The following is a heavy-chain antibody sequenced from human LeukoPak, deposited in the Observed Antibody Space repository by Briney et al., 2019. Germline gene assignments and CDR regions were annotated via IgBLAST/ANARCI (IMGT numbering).Heavy chain of an antibody. Sequence: GRSLRLSCAASGFTFSSYAMHWVRQAPGKGLEWVAVISYDGSNKYYADSVKGRFTISRDNSKNTLYLQMNSLRAEDTAVYYCRRDYSNNRYYYYGMDVWGQGTTVTVSS. J-gene: IGHJ6*02. CDR2: ISYDGSNK. D-gene: IGHD4-11*01. V-gene: IGHV3-30-3*01. CDR1: GFTFSSYA. CDR3: RRDYSNNRYYYYGMDV.